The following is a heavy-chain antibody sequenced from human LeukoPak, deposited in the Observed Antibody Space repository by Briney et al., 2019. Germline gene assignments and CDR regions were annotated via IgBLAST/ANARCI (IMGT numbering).Heavy chain of an antibody. Sequence: SETLSLTCTVPGGSISSSSYYWSWIRQPPGKGLEWIGSIYYSGNTYYNPSLKSRVTISVDTSKNQFSLKLSSVTAADTAVYYCARESYYYDSKGYYYMDVWGKGTTVTVSS. J-gene: IGHJ6*03. CDR2: IYYSGNT. CDR1: GGSISSSSYY. V-gene: IGHV4-39*07. CDR3: ARESYYYDSKGYYYMDV. D-gene: IGHD3-22*01.